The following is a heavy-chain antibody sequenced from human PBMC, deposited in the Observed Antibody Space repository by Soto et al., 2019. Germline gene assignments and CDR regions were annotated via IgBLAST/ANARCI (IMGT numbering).Heavy chain of an antibody. Sequence: QVQLVQSGAEVKKPGASVKVSCKASGYSFTSNGFTWVRQAPGQGLEWMGWISAYNGNTNSAQKFKGRLTMTTDTSTGTAYMELRSLRPDETAVYFCARDRQGMAADHWGQGTLGSVSS. D-gene: IGHD6-25*01. V-gene: IGHV1-18*01. CDR2: ISAYNGNT. J-gene: IGHJ4*02. CDR1: GYSFTSNG. CDR3: ARDRQGMAADH.